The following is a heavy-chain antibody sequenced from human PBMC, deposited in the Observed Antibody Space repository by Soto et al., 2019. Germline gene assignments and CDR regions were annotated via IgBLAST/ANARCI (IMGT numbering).Heavy chain of an antibody. D-gene: IGHD3-3*01. CDR2: INPSGST. V-gene: IGHV4-34*01. CDR1: GGSFSVHY. J-gene: IGHJ6*02. CDR3: ARGAITIYDDGLDV. Sequence: SETLSLTCALYGGSFSVHYWSWIRQPPGKGLEWIGEINPSGSTKYNPSLKIRVTISVDTSRNQFSLKLSSVTAADTAVFYCARGAITIYDDGLDVWGQGTTVAVYS.